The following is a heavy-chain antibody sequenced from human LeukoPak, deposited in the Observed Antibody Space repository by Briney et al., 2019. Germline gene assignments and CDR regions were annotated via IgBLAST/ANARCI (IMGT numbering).Heavy chain of an antibody. Sequence: ASVTVSCKASGYTFTSYGISWVRQAPGQGLEWMGWISAYNGNTNYAQKLQGRVTMTTDTSTSTAYMELRSLRSDDTAVYYCARDWGVVVPVAIRYDYWGQGTLVTVSS. D-gene: IGHD2-2*01. J-gene: IGHJ4*02. CDR3: ARDWGVVVPVAIRYDY. V-gene: IGHV1-18*01. CDR1: GYTFTSYG. CDR2: ISAYNGNT.